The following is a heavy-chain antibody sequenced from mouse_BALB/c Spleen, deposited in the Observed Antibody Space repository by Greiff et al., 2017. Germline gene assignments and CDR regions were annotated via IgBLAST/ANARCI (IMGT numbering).Heavy chain of an antibody. J-gene: IGHJ4*01. Sequence: DVMLVESGGGLVQPGGSRKLSCAASGFTFSSFGMHWVRQAPEKGLEWVAYISSGSSTIYYADTVKGRFTISRDNPKNTLFLQMTSLRSEDTAMYYCARAIYYAMDYWGQGTSVTVSS. CDR1: GFTFSSFG. V-gene: IGHV5-17*02. CDR3: ARAIYYAMDY. CDR2: ISSGSSTI.